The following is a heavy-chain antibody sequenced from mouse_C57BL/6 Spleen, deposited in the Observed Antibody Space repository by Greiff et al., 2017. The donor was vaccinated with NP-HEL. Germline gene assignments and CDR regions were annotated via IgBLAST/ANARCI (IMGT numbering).Heavy chain of an antibody. CDR1: GFTFSDYY. CDR2: INYDGSST. Sequence: EVQLVESEGGLVQPGSSMKLSCTASGFTFSDYYMAWVRQVPEKGLEWVANINYDGSSTYYLDSLKSRFIISRDNAKNILYLQMSSLKSEDTATYYCARDGYSSPFAYWGQGTLVTVSA. D-gene: IGHD1-1*01. V-gene: IGHV5-16*01. CDR3: ARDGYSSPFAY. J-gene: IGHJ3*01.